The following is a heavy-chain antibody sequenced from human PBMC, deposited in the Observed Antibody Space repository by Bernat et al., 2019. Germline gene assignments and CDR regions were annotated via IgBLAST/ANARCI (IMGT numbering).Heavy chain of an antibody. D-gene: IGHD2-15*01. J-gene: IGHJ4*02. Sequence: QVQLVESGGGVVQPGRSLRLSCAASGFTFSSYAMHWVRQAPGKGLEWVAVISYDGSNKYYADSVKGRFAISRDNSKNTLYLQMNSLRAEDTAVYYCASSIVVVVAAKDADYWGQGTLVTVSS. CDR3: ASSIVVVVAAKDADY. CDR1: GFTFSSYA. V-gene: IGHV3-30*09. CDR2: ISYDGSNK.